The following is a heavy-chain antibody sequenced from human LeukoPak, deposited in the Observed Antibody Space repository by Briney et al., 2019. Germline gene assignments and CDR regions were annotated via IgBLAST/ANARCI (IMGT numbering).Heavy chain of an antibody. V-gene: IGHV3-66*02. Sequence: GGSLRLSCAASGFTVSSNYMSWVRQAPGKGLEWVSVIYSGGSTYYADSVKGRFTISRDNSKNTLYLQMKSLRAEDTAVYYCARSRGGIAARPTYWFDPWGQGTLVTVSS. D-gene: IGHD6-6*01. CDR2: IYSGGST. J-gene: IGHJ5*02. CDR3: ARSRGGIAARPTYWFDP. CDR1: GFTVSSNY.